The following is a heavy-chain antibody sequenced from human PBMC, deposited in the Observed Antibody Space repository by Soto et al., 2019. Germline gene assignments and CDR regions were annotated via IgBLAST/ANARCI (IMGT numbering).Heavy chain of an antibody. CDR3: AQDRYAILTGYPIPYGMDV. V-gene: IGHV3-23*01. Sequence: EVQLLESGGGLVQPGGSLRLSCAASGFTFSSYAMSWVRQAPGKGLEWVSSFSGSGDNTDYADSVKGRFTISRDNYKTTLYMQMNRLRAEDTAVYSSAQDRYAILTGYPIPYGMDVW. D-gene: IGHD3-9*01. CDR1: GFTFSSYA. J-gene: IGHJ6*01. CDR2: FSGSGDNT.